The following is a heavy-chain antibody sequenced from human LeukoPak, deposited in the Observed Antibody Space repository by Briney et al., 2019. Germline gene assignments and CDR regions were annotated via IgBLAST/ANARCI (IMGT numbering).Heavy chain of an antibody. CDR3: ARVGPRLEWLDVDY. CDR1: GFTFSSYS. V-gene: IGHV3-21*01. J-gene: IGHJ4*02. D-gene: IGHD6-19*01. CDR2: ISSSSSYI. Sequence: GGSLRLSCAASGFTFSSYSMNWVRQAPGKGLEWVSSISSSSSYIYYADSVKGRFTISRDNAKNSLYLQMNSLRAEDTAVYYCARVGPRLEWLDVDYWGQGTLVTVSS.